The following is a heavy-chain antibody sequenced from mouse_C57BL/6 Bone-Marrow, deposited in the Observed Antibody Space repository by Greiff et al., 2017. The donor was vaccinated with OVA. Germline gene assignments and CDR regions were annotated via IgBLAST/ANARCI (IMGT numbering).Heavy chain of an antibody. J-gene: IGHJ2*01. CDR1: GFTFSSYG. CDR2: ISSGGSYT. Sequence: DVQLQESGGDLVKPGGSLKLSCAASGFTFSSYGMSWVRQTPDKRLEWVATISSGGSYTYYPDSVKGRFTISRDNAKNTLYLQMSSLKSEDTDMYDGARKETTVVAKVYFDYWGKGTTRTGAS. CDR3: ARKETTVVAKVYFDY. V-gene: IGHV5-6*01. D-gene: IGHD1-1*01.